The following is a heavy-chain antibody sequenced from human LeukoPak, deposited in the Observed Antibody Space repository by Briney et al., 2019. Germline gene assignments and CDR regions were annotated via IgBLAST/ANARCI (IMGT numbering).Heavy chain of an antibody. D-gene: IGHD1-26*01. Sequence: SVKVSCKASGGTFSSYAISWVRQAPGQGLEWMGGIIPIFGTANYAQKFQGRVTITADESTSTAYMELSSLRSEDTAVYYCASPYSGSYYGEFDYWGQGTLVTVSS. CDR1: GGTFSSYA. V-gene: IGHV1-69*13. CDR2: IIPIFGTA. J-gene: IGHJ4*02. CDR3: ASPYSGSYYGEFDY.